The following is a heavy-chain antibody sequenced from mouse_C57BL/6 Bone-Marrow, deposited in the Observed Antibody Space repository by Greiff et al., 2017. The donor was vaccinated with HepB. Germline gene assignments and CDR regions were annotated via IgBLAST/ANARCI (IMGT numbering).Heavy chain of an antibody. CDR3: ARYYYGYYFDY. J-gene: IGHJ2*01. V-gene: IGHV1-85*01. D-gene: IGHD1-1*01. CDR1: GYTFTSYD. Sequence: VQLKQSGPELVKPGASVKLSCKASGYTFTSYDINWVKQRPGQGLEWIGWIYPRDGSTKYNEKFKGKATLTVDKSSSTAYMKLHSLTSEDSAVYFWARYYYGYYFDYWGQGTTLTVSS. CDR2: IYPRDGST.